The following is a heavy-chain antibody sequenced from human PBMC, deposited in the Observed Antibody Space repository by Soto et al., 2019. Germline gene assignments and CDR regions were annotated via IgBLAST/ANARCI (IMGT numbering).Heavy chain of an antibody. V-gene: IGHV1-18*01. CDR2: ISAYNGNT. CDR1: GYTFTSYG. D-gene: IGHD2-21*01. CDR3: ARDRVVYCGGDCYSGY. Sequence: ASVKVSCKASGYTFTSYGISWVRQAPGQGLEWMGWISAYNGNTNYAQKLQGRVTMTTDTSTSTAYMELRSQRSDDTAVYYCARDRVVYCGGDCYSGYWGQGTLVTVSS. J-gene: IGHJ4*02.